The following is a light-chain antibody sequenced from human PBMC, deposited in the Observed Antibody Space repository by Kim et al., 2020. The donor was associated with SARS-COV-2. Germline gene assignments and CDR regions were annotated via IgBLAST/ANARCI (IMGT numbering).Light chain of an antibody. CDR1: QSISTY. V-gene: IGKV3-11*01. Sequence: SLSPGERATLSCRASQSISTYLAWYQQTPGQAPSLVIYDASTTATGLPARFRGSGSGTDFTLTISSLEPDDCAVYYCKQHSNWPHTFGGGTKLEIK. J-gene: IGKJ4*01. CDR3: KQHSNWPHT. CDR2: DAS.